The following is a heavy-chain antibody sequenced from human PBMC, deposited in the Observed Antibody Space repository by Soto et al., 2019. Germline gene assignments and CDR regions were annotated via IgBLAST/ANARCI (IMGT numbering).Heavy chain of an antibody. J-gene: IGHJ4*02. V-gene: IGHV5-10-1*01. CDR3: ARFRPKGYCSSTSCYTDY. CDR2: IDPSDSYT. CDR1: GYSFTSYW. Sequence: PGESLKISCKGSGYSFTSYWISWVRQMPGKGLEWMGRIDPSDSYTNYSPSFQGHVTISADKSISTAYLQWSSLKASDTAMYYCARFRPKGYCSSTSCYTDYWGQGTLVTVSS. D-gene: IGHD2-2*02.